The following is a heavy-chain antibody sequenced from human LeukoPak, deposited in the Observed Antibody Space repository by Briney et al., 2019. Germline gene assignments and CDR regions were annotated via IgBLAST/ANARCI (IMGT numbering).Heavy chain of an antibody. CDR3: ARELPPGRFDP. Sequence: SETLSLTCTVSGDSINIYWWPWIRQPPGKGLEWIVYIYHSAAPTSYNPSLKSRVTISVDTSKNQFFLKLSSVTAADTAVYYCARELPPGRFDPWGQGTLVTVSS. D-gene: IGHD3-10*01. V-gene: IGHV4-59*01. CDR1: GDSINIYW. CDR2: IYHSAAPT. J-gene: IGHJ5*02.